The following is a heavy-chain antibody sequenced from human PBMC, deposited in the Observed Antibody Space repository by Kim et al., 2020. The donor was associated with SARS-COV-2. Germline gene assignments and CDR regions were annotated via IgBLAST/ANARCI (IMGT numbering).Heavy chain of an antibody. CDR3: ARSSSSTSLDY. Sequence: YYADSVTGRLTTSRDSAKNSLYLKLNRLRAEDTAVYYWARSSSSTSLDYWGQGTLVTVSS. J-gene: IGHJ4*02. D-gene: IGHD2-2*01. V-gene: IGHV3-21*01.